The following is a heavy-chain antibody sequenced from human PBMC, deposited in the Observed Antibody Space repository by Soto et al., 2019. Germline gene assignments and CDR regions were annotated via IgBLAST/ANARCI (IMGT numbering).Heavy chain of an antibody. J-gene: IGHJ6*02. CDR1: GYTFTGYY. CDR2: INPNSGGT. D-gene: IGHD5-18*01. CDR3: ARADTAMVYYGMDV. Sequence: ASVKVSCKASGYTFTGYYMHWVRQAPGQGLEWMGWINPNSGGTNYAQKFQDWVTMTRDTSISTAYMELSRLRSDDTAVYYCARADTAMVYYGMDVWGQGTTVTVSS. V-gene: IGHV1-2*04.